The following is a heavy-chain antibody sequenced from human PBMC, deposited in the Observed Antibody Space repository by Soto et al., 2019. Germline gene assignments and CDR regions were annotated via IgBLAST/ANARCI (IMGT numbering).Heavy chain of an antibody. CDR1: GGSFSGYY. J-gene: IGHJ5*02. CDR2: INHSGST. V-gene: IGHV4-34*01. D-gene: IGHD5-12*01. Sequence: SETLSLTCAVYGGSFSGYYWSWIRQPPGKGLEWIGEINHSGSTNYNPSLKSRVTISVDTSKNQFSLKLSSVTAADTAVYYCARVSGYDRFNWFDPWGQGTLVTVSS. CDR3: ARVSGYDRFNWFDP.